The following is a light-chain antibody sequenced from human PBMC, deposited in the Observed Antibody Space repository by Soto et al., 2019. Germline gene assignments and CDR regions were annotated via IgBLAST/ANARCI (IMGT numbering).Light chain of an antibody. CDR2: AAS. V-gene: IGKV1-39*01. J-gene: IGKJ2*01. Sequence: DIQLTQSPSFLSASVGDRVTITCRASQTVSSYLVWYQQKPGKAPELLIYAASSLQSGVPSRFSGSGSGTDFTLTISSLQPEDFATYYCQQSYSTPYTFGQGTKLEIK. CDR1: QTVSSY. CDR3: QQSYSTPYT.